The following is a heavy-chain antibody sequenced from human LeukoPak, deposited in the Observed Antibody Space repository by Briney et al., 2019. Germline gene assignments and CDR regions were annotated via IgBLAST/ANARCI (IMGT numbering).Heavy chain of an antibody. CDR1: GYTFTSYY. V-gene: IGHV1-46*01. J-gene: IGHJ6*02. CDR3: ARELAVAANYYYGMDV. D-gene: IGHD6-19*01. CDR2: INPSGSST. Sequence: ASVKVSCKATGYTFTSYYMHWVRQAPGQGLEWMGKINPSGSSTSYAQKFQGRVTMTRDTSTSTVYMELSSLRSEDTAVYYCARELAVAANYYYGMDVWGQGTTVTVSS.